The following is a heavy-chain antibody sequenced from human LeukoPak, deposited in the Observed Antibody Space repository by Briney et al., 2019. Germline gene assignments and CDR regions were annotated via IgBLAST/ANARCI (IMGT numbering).Heavy chain of an antibody. CDR3: ARTHYYGSGSQYYFDY. Sequence: KPSETLSLTCTVSGGSISSSSYYWGWIRQPPGKGLEWIGSIYYSGSTYYNPSLKSRVTISVDTSKNQFSRKLSSVTAADTAVYYCARTHYYGSGSQYYFDYWGQGTLVTVSS. CDR2: IYYSGST. V-gene: IGHV4-39*01. CDR1: GGSISSSSYY. D-gene: IGHD3-10*01. J-gene: IGHJ4*02.